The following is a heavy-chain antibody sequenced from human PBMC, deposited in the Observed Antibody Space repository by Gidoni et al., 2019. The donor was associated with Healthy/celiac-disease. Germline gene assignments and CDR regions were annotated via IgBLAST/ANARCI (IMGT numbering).Heavy chain of an antibody. CDR3: TRHDFLTPVAAGNSDY. Sequence: KLSCAASGFTFSGSAMHWVRQASGKGLEWVGRIRSKANSYATAYAASVKGRFTISRDDSKNTAYLQMNSLKTEDTAVYYCTRHDFLTPVAAGNSDYWGQGTLVTVSS. J-gene: IGHJ4*02. CDR1: GFTFSGSA. D-gene: IGHD6-13*01. CDR2: IRSKANSYAT. V-gene: IGHV3-73*01.